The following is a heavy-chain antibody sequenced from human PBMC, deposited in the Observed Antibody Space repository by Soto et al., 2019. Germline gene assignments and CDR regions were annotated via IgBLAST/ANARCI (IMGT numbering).Heavy chain of an antibody. Sequence: ASVKVSCTASGYTFTSYDINWVRQATGQGLEWMGWMNPNSGNTGYAQKFQGRVTMTRNTSISTAYMELSSLRSEDTAVYYCASASGYHYYYPIYWGQGTLVTVSS. J-gene: IGHJ4*02. CDR1: GYTFTSYD. CDR3: ASASGYHYYYPIY. CDR2: MNPNSGNT. V-gene: IGHV1-8*01. D-gene: IGHD3-22*01.